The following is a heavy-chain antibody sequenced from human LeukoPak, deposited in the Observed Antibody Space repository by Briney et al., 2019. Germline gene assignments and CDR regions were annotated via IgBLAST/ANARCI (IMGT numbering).Heavy chain of an antibody. CDR3: ARGERRFGELFIYFDY. CDR1: GGTFSSYA. J-gene: IGHJ4*02. D-gene: IGHD3-10*01. CDR2: IIPIFGTA. V-gene: IGHV1-69*01. Sequence: SVKVSCKASGGTFSSYAISWVRQAPGQGLEWMGGIIPIFGTANYAQKFQGRVTITADESTSTAYMELSSLRSEDTAVYYCARGERRFGELFIYFDYWGQGTLVTVSS.